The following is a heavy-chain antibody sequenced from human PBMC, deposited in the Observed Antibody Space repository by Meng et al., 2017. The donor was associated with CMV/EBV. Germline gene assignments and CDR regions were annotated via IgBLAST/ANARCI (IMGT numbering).Heavy chain of an antibody. CDR1: GFTFSSYW. D-gene: IGHD2-2*01. V-gene: IGHV4-59*01. Sequence: GSLRLSCAASGFTFSSYWMSWVRQAPGKGLEWIGYIYYSGSTNYNPSLKSRVTISVDTSKNQFSLKLSSVTAADTAVYYCARAVVVPAAIDYWGQGTLVTVSS. CDR3: ARAVVVPAAIDY. CDR2: IYYSGST. J-gene: IGHJ4*02.